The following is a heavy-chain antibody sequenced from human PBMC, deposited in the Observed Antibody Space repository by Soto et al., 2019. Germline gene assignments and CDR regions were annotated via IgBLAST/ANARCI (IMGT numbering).Heavy chain of an antibody. J-gene: IGHJ4*02. Sequence: QVHLVQSGAEVKKPGASVKVSCKGSGYTFTSYGITWVRQAPGQGLEWMGWISAHNGNTDYAQKLQGRVTVTRDTSTSTAYMELRGLRSDDPAVYYCARGRYGDYWGQGAVVTVSS. CDR1: GYTFTSYG. CDR2: ISAHNGNT. D-gene: IGHD1-1*01. V-gene: IGHV1-18*01. CDR3: ARGRYGDY.